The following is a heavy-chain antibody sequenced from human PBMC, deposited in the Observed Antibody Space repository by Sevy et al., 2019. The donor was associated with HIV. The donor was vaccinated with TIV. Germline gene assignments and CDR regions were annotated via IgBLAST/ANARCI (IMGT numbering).Heavy chain of an antibody. J-gene: IGHJ4*02. CDR2: ISGSGGST. CDR3: AKDLSTSTSWGFFDY. D-gene: IGHD2-2*01. CDR1: GFTFSTYA. Sequence: GGSLRLSCAASGFTFSTYAMSWVRQAPGKGLEWVSAISGSGGSTYYADSVQGRFTIPRDKSKNTLYLQMNSLRAEDTAVYYCAKDLSTSTSWGFFDYWGQGTLVTVSS. V-gene: IGHV3-23*01.